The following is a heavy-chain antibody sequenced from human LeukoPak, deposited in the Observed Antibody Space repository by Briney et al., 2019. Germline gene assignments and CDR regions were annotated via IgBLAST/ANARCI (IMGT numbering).Heavy chain of an antibody. V-gene: IGHV3-30*02. D-gene: IGHD3-9*01. CDR2: IRYDGSNK. CDR1: GFTFSSYG. Sequence: PGRSPRLSCAASGFTFSSYGMHWVRQAPGKGLEWVAFIRYDGSNKYYADSVKGRFTISRDNSKNTLYLQMNSLRAEDTAVYYCACPPEDDILTGYSYWGQGTLVTVSS. J-gene: IGHJ4*02. CDR3: ACPPEDDILTGYSY.